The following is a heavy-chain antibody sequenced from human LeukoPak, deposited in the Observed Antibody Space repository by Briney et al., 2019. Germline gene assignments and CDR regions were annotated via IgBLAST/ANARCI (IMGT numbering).Heavy chain of an antibody. CDR1: GGSFSGYC. V-gene: IGHV4-34*01. CDR3: ARGPSDNDSNYGMDV. Sequence: PSETLSLTCAVYGGSFSGYCWSWIRQPPGKGLEWIGEINHSGSTNYNQSLKSRVTISADTSKNQFSLKLSSVTAADTAVYYCARGPSDNDSNYGMDVWGQGTTVTVSS. D-gene: IGHD3-16*01. CDR2: INHSGST. J-gene: IGHJ6*02.